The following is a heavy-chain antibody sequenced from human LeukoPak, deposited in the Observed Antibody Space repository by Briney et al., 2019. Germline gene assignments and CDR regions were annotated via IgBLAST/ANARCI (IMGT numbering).Heavy chain of an antibody. J-gene: IGHJ4*02. Sequence: GGSLRLSCVASGFTFDDYAMHWVRQAPGKGLGWVSGINWKSNHIGYADSVKGRFTTSRDNAKNSLYLQMNSLRSEDTALYYCAKDLRGYNYALDYWGQGTPVTVSS. D-gene: IGHD5-24*01. CDR3: AKDLRGYNYALDY. V-gene: IGHV3-9*01. CDR2: INWKSNHI. CDR1: GFTFDDYA.